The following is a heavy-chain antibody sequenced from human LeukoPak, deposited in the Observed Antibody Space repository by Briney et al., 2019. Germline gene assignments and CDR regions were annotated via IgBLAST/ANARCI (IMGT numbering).Heavy chain of an antibody. J-gene: IGHJ5*02. CDR3: ARFEVGVNNNWFDP. V-gene: IGHV4-59*08. Sequence: SETLSLTCTVSGGSISSYYWSWIRQPPGKGLEWIGYIYYSGSTNYNPSLKSRVTISVDTSKNQFSLKLSSVTAADTAVYYCARFEVGVNNNWFDPWGQGTLVTVSS. CDR1: GGSISSYY. CDR2: IYYSGST. D-gene: IGHD1-26*01.